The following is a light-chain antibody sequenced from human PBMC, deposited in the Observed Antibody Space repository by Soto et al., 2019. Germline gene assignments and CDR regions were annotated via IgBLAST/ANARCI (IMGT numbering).Light chain of an antibody. Sequence: IQMTQSPSSLSASVGDRVTITCRASPGTRNALGLYQQKPWKAPKLLIYAASSVQSGAPSRLSGSGSGTDFTLAIRGLQPDDVATYDGLQDYNYPSTFGQGTNLYIK. CDR2: AAS. J-gene: IGKJ2*01. CDR3: LQDYNYPST. CDR1: PGTRNA. V-gene: IGKV1-6*01.